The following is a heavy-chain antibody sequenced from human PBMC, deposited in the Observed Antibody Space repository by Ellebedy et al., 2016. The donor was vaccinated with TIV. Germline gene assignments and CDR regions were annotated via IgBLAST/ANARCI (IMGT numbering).Heavy chain of an antibody. D-gene: IGHD2-15*01. Sequence: GESLKISCVASGFALGTYDMHWVRQAPAKGLEWVSSISSNGRHIYYADSVRARFAISRDNAGGSLWLQMTSLRAEDTALYYCAREFDIGQPSAFDDWGQGILVTVSS. CDR1: GFALGTYD. J-gene: IGHJ5*02. V-gene: IGHV3-21*01. CDR3: AREFDIGQPSAFDD. CDR2: ISSNGRHI.